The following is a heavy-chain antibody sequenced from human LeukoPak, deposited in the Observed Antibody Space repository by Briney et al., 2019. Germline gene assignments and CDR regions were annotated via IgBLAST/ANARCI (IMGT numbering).Heavy chain of an antibody. D-gene: IGHD5-18*01. Sequence: SETLSLTCAVYGGSFSGYYWSWIRQPPGKGLEWIGEINHSGSTNYNPSLKSRVPISVDTSKNQFSLKLSSVTAAETAVYYCARGSGGYSYGNNWFDPWGQGTLVTVSS. J-gene: IGHJ5*02. CDR1: GGSFSGYY. V-gene: IGHV4-34*01. CDR3: ARGSGGYSYGNNWFDP. CDR2: INHSGST.